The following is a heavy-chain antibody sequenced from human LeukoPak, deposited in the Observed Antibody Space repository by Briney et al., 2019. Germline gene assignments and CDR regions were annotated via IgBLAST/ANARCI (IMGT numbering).Heavy chain of an antibody. Sequence: GGSLRLSCAASGFTFSSYGMHWVRQAPGKGLEWVAVIWYDGSNKYYADSVKGRFTISRDNSKNTLYLQMNSLRAEDTAVYYCARVFGYCSSTSCPPSADYWGQGTLVTVSS. D-gene: IGHD2-2*01. V-gene: IGHV3-33*01. J-gene: IGHJ4*02. CDR2: IWYDGSNK. CDR1: GFTFSSYG. CDR3: ARVFGYCSSTSCPPSADY.